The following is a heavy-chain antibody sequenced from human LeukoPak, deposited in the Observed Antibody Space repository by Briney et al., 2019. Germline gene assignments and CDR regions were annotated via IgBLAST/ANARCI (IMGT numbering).Heavy chain of an antibody. Sequence: ASVKVSCKASGYTFSGYGISWVRQAPGQRLEWMGWINPYNGNTNYAQKFQGRVTMTTDTSTSTAYMDLRSLRSDDTAMYYCASGVYCSRTSCYRDGFDIWGQGTMVTVSS. J-gene: IGHJ3*02. D-gene: IGHD2-2*02. CDR3: ASGVYCSRTSCYRDGFDI. CDR1: GYTFSGYG. CDR2: INPYNGNT. V-gene: IGHV1-18*01.